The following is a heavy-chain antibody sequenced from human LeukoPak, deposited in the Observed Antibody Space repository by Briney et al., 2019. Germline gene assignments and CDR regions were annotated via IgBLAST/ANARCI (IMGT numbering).Heavy chain of an antibody. CDR1: GGSISSYY. CDR2: IYYSGST. Sequence: KPSETLSLTCTVSGGSISSYYWSWIRQPPGKGLEWIGYIYYSGSTNYNPSLKSRVTISVDTSKNQFSLKLSSVTAADTAVYYCARFLSGYAFNYYGMDVWGQGTTVTVSS. J-gene: IGHJ6*02. CDR3: ARFLSGYAFNYYGMDV. D-gene: IGHD5-12*01. V-gene: IGHV4-59*08.